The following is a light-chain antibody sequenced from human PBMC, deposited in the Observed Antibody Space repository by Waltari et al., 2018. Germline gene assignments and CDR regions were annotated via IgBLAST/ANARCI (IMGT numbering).Light chain of an antibody. CDR3: QQYDNLLFT. J-gene: IGKJ3*01. CDR2: DAS. CDR1: QDISNY. V-gene: IGKV1-33*01. Sequence: DIQMTQSPSSLSASVGDRVTITCQASQDISNYLNWYQQKPGKAPKLLIYDASNLETGGPSRFSGSGSGTDFTFTISSLRPEDIATYYCQQYDNLLFTFGPGTKVDIK.